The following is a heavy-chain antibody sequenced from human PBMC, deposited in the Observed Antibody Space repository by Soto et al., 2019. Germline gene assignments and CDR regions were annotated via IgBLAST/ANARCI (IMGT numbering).Heavy chain of an antibody. CDR3: ARHLYSGDSSGSFGY. V-gene: IGHV4-39*01. Sequence: QLQLQESGPGLVKPSETLSLTCTVSDDSIGRSNYFWGWIRQPPGKGLEWIGNIFYSGNPHYNPSLKSRVTISLDTSNHHFSLRVSSVTAADTAVYYGARHLYSGDSSGSFGYWGPGALVIVSS. D-gene: IGHD6-19*01. CDR1: DDSIGRSNYF. CDR2: IFYSGNP. J-gene: IGHJ4*02.